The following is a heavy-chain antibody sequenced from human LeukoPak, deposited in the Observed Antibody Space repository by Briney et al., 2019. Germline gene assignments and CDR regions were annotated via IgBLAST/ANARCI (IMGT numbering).Heavy chain of an antibody. Sequence: ASVKVSCKASGYTFTSYYMHCVRQAPGQGLEWMGIINPSGGSTSYAQKFQGRVTMTRDTSTSTVYMELSSLRSEDTAVYYCAVPLVTGAFDIWGQGTMVTVSS. D-gene: IGHD4-23*01. J-gene: IGHJ3*02. CDR2: INPSGGST. CDR3: AVPLVTGAFDI. CDR1: GYTFTSYY. V-gene: IGHV1-46*01.